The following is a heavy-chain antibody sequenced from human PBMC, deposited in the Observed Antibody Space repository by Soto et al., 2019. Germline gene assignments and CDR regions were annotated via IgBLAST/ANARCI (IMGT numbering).Heavy chain of an antibody. Sequence: PSETLSLTCTVSGGSVSSGSYYWSWIRQPPGKGLEWIGYIYYSGSTNYNPSLKSRVTISVDTSKNQFSLKLSSVTAADTAVYYCARDRDGYTYFDYWGQATLVTVS. CDR2: IYYSGST. V-gene: IGHV4-61*01. CDR1: GGSVSSGSYY. CDR3: ARDRDGYTYFDY. J-gene: IGHJ4*02. D-gene: IGHD5-12*01.